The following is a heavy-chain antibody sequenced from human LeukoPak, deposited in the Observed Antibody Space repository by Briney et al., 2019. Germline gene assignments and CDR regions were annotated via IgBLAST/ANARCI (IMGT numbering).Heavy chain of an antibody. CDR1: GGSFSGYY. J-gene: IGHJ5*02. V-gene: IGHV4-59*01. Sequence: PSETLSLTCAVYGGSFSGYYWSWIRQPPGKGLEWIGYIYYSGSTNYNPSLKSRVTISVDTSKNQFSLKLSSVTAADTAVYYCARAPGYCSGGSCYLRFDPWGQGTLVTVSS. CDR2: IYYSGST. CDR3: ARAPGYCSGGSCYLRFDP. D-gene: IGHD2-15*01.